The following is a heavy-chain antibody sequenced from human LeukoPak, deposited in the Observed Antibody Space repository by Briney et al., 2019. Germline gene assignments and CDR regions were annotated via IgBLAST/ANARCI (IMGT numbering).Heavy chain of an antibody. D-gene: IGHD3-10*02. CDR2: ISRSDSNI. J-gene: IGHJ6*03. V-gene: IGHV3-48*03. Sequence: GGALRLSCAASGVTFSSYEMNWVGQAPGKGVEGGSYISRSDSNIYYADSVKGGFTISRDNAKNTLYVQMNSLRADYTAVYYCAELGITMIGGVWGKGTTVTISS. CDR3: AELGITMIGGV. CDR1: GVTFSSYE.